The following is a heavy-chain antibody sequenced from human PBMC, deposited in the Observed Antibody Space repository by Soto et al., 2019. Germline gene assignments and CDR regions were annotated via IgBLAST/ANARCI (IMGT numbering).Heavy chain of an antibody. CDR1: GFTFSSYS. V-gene: IGHV3-21*01. D-gene: IGHD3-10*01. Sequence: PGGSLRLSCAASGFTFSSYSMNWVRQAPGKGLEWVSSISSSSSYIYYADSVKGRFTISRDSAKNSLYLQMNSLRAEDTAVYYCARGGSGSYRRIDYWGQGTLVTVSS. CDR3: ARGGSGSYRRIDY. J-gene: IGHJ4*02. CDR2: ISSSSSYI.